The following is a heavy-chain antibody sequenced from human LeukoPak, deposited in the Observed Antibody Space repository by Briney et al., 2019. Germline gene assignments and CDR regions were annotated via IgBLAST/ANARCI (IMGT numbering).Heavy chain of an antibody. Sequence: AGGSLRLSCAASGFTFSSYAMSWVRQAPGKGLEWVSAISGSGGSTYYADSVKGRFTISRDNSKNTLYLQMNSLRAEDTAVYYCANDRGNGGKIYYGMDVWGQGTTVTVSS. CDR1: GFTFSSYA. D-gene: IGHD4-23*01. V-gene: IGHV3-23*01. CDR3: ANDRGNGGKIYYGMDV. CDR2: ISGSGGST. J-gene: IGHJ6*02.